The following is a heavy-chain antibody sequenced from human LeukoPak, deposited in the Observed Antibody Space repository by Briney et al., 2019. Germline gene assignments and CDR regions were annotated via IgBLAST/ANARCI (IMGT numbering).Heavy chain of an antibody. Sequence: GGSLRLSCAASGFTFSSYSMNWVRQAPGKGLEWVSYISSSSSTIYYADSVKGRFTISRDNAKNSLYLQMNSLRAEDTAVYYCARSSLVAAAGTWFDPWGQGSLVTVSS. CDR1: GFTFSSYS. CDR2: ISSSSSTI. CDR3: ARSSLVAAAGTWFDP. D-gene: IGHD6-13*01. J-gene: IGHJ5*02. V-gene: IGHV3-48*01.